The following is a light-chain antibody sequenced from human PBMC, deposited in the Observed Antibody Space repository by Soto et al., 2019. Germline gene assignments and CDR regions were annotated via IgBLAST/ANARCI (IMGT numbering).Light chain of an antibody. V-gene: IGLV2-18*01. CDR1: KEVATYNR. Sequence: QSALTQPPSVSGSPGQSVTISCTGTKEVATYNRVSWYQQTPGTSPKLLIYDVTKRASGISDRFSGSKSGNTASLTISGLHTDDEGDYYCGLYTIAETVVLGGGTKVTVL. CDR2: DVT. CDR3: GLYTIAETVV. J-gene: IGLJ2*01.